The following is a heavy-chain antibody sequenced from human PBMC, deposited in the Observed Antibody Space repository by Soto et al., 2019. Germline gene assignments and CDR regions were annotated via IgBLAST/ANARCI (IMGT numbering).Heavy chain of an antibody. V-gene: IGHV4-59*01. CDR3: ARDGVCYGDLFDY. D-gene: IGHD4-17*01. CDR1: GGSISSYY. J-gene: IGHJ4*02. CDR2: IYYSGST. Sequence: QVQLQESGPGLVKPSETLSLTCTVSGGSISSYYWSWIRQPQATGLEWIGYIYYSGSTNYNPSLKSRVTISVDTSKHQFCLKLSSVPAADTAWYYCARDGVCYGDLFDYWGQGTLVTVSS.